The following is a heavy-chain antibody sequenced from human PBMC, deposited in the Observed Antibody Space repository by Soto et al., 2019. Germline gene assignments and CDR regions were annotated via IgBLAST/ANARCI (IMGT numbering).Heavy chain of an antibody. CDR1: GDILTKYY. V-gene: IGHV1-46*03. CDR2: INPSGTST. CDR3: AASRGRAWYFEY. J-gene: IGHJ4*02. Sequence: QVQMVQSGGEVKKPGASVKVSCKASGDILTKYYMNWVRQAPGQGPEWMGIINPSGTSTDYAQRFQGRVTLTRDTSTNTVYMDLSSLRSEDTAVYYCAASRGRAWYFEYWGQGTLVTVSS. D-gene: IGHD6-19*01.